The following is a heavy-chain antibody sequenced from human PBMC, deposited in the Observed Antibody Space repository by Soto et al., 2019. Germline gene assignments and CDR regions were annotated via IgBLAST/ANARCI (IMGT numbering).Heavy chain of an antibody. CDR2: VSGGGKYT. CDR3: AKLVGAAPFDY. V-gene: IGHV3-23*01. D-gene: IGHD1-26*01. CDR1: GFTFSDYA. Sequence: EVQLLGSGGGMVQPGGSLRLSCAASGFTFSDYAMSWVRQAPGMGLEWVSAVSGGGKYTYYADSVKGRFTISRDNSKNTLYLQMNSLRAEDTAVYYCAKLVGAAPFDYWGQGTLVTVSS. J-gene: IGHJ4*02.